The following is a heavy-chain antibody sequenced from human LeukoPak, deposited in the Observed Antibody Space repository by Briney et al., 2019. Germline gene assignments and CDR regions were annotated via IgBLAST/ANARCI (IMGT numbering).Heavy chain of an antibody. V-gene: IGHV1-2*04. D-gene: IGHD6-13*01. CDR3: ARGGTESSHSSSRRYYFDY. CDR2: INPNSGGT. CDR1: GYTFTGYY. J-gene: IGHJ4*02. Sequence: ASVKVSCKASGYTFTGYYMHWVRQAPGQGLEWMGWINPNSGGTNYAQKFQGWVTMTRDTSISTAYMELSRLRSDDMAVYYCARGGTESSHSSSRRYYFDYWGQGTLVTVSS.